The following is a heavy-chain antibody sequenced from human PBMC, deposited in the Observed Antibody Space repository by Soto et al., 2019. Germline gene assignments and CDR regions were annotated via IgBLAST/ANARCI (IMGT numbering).Heavy chain of an antibody. CDR3: ARQVRYYGSGSQFDY. Sequence: QVQLQESGPGLVKPSETLSLTCTVSGGSISSYYWSWIRQPPGKGLEWIGYIYYSGSTNYNPSLKSRVTISVDTSKNQFSLKLSSVTAADTAVYYCARQVRYYGSGSQFDYWGQGTLVTVSS. J-gene: IGHJ4*02. CDR1: GGSISSYY. CDR2: IYYSGST. V-gene: IGHV4-59*08. D-gene: IGHD3-10*01.